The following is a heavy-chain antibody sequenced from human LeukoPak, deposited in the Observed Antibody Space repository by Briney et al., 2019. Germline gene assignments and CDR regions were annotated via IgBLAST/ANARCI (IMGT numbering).Heavy chain of an antibody. CDR1: GFTFSSYG. D-gene: IGHD2-21*02. V-gene: IGHV3-30*18. J-gene: IGHJ6*03. Sequence: GRSLRLSCAASGFTFSSYGIHWVRQALGKGLEWVAVISYDGSNINYAESVKGRFTISRDNSKNTLYLQMNSLRAEDTAVYYCAKDQYFVTGYYSHMDVWGKGTTVTISS. CDR2: ISYDGSNI. CDR3: AKDQYFVTGYYSHMDV.